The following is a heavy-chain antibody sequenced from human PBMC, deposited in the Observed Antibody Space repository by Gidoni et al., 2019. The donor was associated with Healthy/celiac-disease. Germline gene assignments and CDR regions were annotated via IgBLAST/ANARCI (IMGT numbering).Heavy chain of an antibody. V-gene: IGHV3-21*01. CDR3: ARDVRFTFGGVIVPDAFDI. D-gene: IGHD3-16*02. CDR2: SSSSSSYI. J-gene: IGHJ3*02. Sequence: EVQLVESGGGLVKPGGSLRLSCAASGFTFSSYSLNWGRQAPGKGLEWVSSSSSSSSYIYYAGSVKGRFTISRDNAKNSLYLQMNSLRAEDTAVYYCARDVRFTFGGVIVPDAFDIWGQGTMVTVSS. CDR1: GFTFSSYS.